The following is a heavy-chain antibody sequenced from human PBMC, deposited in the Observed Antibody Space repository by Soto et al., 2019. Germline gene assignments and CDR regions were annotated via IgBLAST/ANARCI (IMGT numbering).Heavy chain of an antibody. CDR3: VKSDGCGGGSCYTGTYYYFDV. Sequence: GGSLRLSCAASGFTFSSYAMSWVRQAPGKGLEWVSAISGSGGSTYYADSVKGRFTISRDNSKNTLSLQLNSLRAEDTAVYYCVKSDGCGGGSCYTGTYYYFDVWGRGTQVTVSS. V-gene: IGHV3-23*01. D-gene: IGHD2-21*01. J-gene: IGHJ2*01. CDR1: GFTFSSYA. CDR2: ISGSGGST.